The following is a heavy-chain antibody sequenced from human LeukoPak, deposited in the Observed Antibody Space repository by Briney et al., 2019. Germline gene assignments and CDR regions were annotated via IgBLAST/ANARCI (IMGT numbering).Heavy chain of an antibody. J-gene: IGHJ4*02. CDR1: GFTFITYG. CDR2: ISYDGSNK. CDR3: AKELEMAKYY. V-gene: IGHV3-30*18. Sequence: GRSLRLSCAASGFTFITYGMHWVRQAPGKGLEWVAVISYDGSNKYYADSVKGRFTISRDNSKNTLYLQMNSLRAEDTAVYYCAKELEMAKYYWGQGTLVTVSS. D-gene: IGHD5-24*01.